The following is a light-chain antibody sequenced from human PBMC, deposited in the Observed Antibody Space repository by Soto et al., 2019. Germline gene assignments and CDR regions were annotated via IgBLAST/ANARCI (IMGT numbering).Light chain of an antibody. V-gene: IGLV2-14*01. CDR1: SSDVGSYDH. CDR2: EVS. CDR3: IAYTGRSTSYV. Sequence: QSALTQPASVAGSPGQSITISCSGTSSDVGSYDHVAWYQQFPGKTPKLTVYEVSSRPSGVSSGFSGSMSGNMACLTVSGLQAEDGADYYCIAYTGRSTSYVFGTGTKVTVL. J-gene: IGLJ1*01.